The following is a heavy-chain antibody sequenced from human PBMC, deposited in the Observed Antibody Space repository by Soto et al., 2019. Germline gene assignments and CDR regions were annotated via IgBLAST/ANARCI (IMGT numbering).Heavy chain of an antibody. D-gene: IGHD5-12*01. J-gene: IGHJ3*01. Sequence: QVQLQESGPGLVKPSETLSLTCTVSGGSISSYYWSWIRQSPGKGLEWVAYISHTGTTDYNPSLTMRLXXXLXXSKNQFSQRLTSVPAADTAVYYCARGPPWMDAFDLWGQGTKVTVSP. CDR3: ARGPPWMDAFDL. CDR2: ISHTGTT. CDR1: GGSISSYY. V-gene: IGHV4-59*01.